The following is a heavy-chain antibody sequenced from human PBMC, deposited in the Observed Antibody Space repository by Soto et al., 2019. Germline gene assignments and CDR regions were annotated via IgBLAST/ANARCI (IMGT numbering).Heavy chain of an antibody. Sequence: PGGSLRLSCAASGFTFSSYSMNWVRQAPGKGLEWVSYISSSSSTIYYADSVKGRFTISRDNAKNSLYLQMNSLRAEDTAVCYCARDLESYYDFLSGYYGPRDYWGQGTLVTVSS. CDR3: ARDLESYYDFLSGYYGPRDY. CDR1: GFTFSSYS. V-gene: IGHV3-48*01. J-gene: IGHJ4*02. CDR2: ISSSSSTI. D-gene: IGHD3-3*01.